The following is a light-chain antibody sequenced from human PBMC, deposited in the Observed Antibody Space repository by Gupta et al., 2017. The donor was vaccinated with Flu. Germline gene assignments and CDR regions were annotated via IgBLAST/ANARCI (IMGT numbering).Light chain of an antibody. CDR3: QQYKNYPWT. CDR1: QNIKSC. CDR2: KAS. V-gene: IGKV1-5*03. J-gene: IGKJ1*01. Sequence: PSALSASVGARVTITCRASQNIKSCLAWYQQRPGKAPRLLIYKASDWQSGVPSRFSGSGSETDFTLAISSLQPDDLATYYCQQYKNYPWTFGQGTKVEI.